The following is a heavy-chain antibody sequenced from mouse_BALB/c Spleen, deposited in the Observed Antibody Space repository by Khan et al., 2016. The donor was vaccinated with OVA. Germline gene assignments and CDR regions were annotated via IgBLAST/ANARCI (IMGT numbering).Heavy chain of an antibody. V-gene: IGHV5-6-5*01. CDR3: ARDYWFAY. CDR1: GFTFSNYA. J-gene: IGHJ3*01. Sequence: EVALVASGGGLVKPGGSLKLSCAASGFTFSNYAMSWVRQSPDKRLEWVASISSGDSTYYPDSVKGRFTISRDNARNILYLQMSSMRSEDTGMYYCARDYWFAYWGQGTLVTVSA. CDR2: ISSGDST.